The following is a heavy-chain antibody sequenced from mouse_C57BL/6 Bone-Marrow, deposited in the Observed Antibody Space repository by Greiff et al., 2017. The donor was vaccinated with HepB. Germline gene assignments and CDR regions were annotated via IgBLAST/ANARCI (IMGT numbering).Heavy chain of an antibody. CDR3: ARRGVVATEYFDV. D-gene: IGHD1-1*01. J-gene: IGHJ1*03. Sequence: VQLQQSGPELVKPGASVKIPCKASGYTFTDYNMDWVKQSHGKSLEWIGDINPNNGGTIYNQKFKGKATLTVDKSSSTAYMELRSLTSEDTAVYYCARRGVVATEYFDVWGTGTTVTVSS. V-gene: IGHV1-18*01. CDR2: INPNNGGT. CDR1: GYTFTDYN.